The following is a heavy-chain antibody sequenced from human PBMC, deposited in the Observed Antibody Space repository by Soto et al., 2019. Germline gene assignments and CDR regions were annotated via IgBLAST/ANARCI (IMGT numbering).Heavy chain of an antibody. J-gene: IGHJ6*03. V-gene: IGHV1-46*03. D-gene: IGHD1-26*01. Sequence: ASVKVSCKASGYTFTSYYMHWLLQAPGQGLEWMGIINPSGGSTSYAQKFQGRVTMTRDTSTSTVYMELSSLRSEDTAVYYCARDGIGGGFGCYYYYYMDVWGKGTTVTVSS. CDR1: GYTFTSYY. CDR3: ARDGIGGGFGCYYYYYMDV. CDR2: INPSGGST.